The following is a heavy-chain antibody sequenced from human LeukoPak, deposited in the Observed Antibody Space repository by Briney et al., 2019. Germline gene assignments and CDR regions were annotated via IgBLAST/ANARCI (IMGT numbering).Heavy chain of an antibody. D-gene: IGHD3-10*01. CDR3: ARGRPTVRGVIITPIFDY. Sequence: PSQTPSLTCTVSGGSIGSGSYYWSWIRQPAGKGLEWIGRIYTSGSTNYNPSLKSRVTISVDTSKNQFSLKLSSVTAADTAVYYCARGRPTVRGVIITPIFDYWGQGTLVTVSS. J-gene: IGHJ4*02. V-gene: IGHV4-61*02. CDR1: GGSIGSGSYY. CDR2: IYTSGST.